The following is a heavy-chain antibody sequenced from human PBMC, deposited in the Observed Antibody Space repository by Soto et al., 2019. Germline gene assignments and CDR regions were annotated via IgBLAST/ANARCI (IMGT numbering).Heavy chain of an antibody. Sequence: GRSLRLSFAASEFTFSSYGMNWFRQASGQGLEWVSYISSSSSTIYNADSVKGRFTISRDNAKNSLYLQMNSLRDEDTAVYYCARPGGVANTIGEVFDICGQGTMVAVS. D-gene: IGHD3-10*01. CDR3: ARPGGVANTIGEVFDI. J-gene: IGHJ3*02. V-gene: IGHV3-48*02. CDR1: EFTFSSYG. CDR2: ISSSSSTI.